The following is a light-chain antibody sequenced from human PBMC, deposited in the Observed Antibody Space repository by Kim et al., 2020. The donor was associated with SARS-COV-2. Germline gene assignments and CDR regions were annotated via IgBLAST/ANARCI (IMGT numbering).Light chain of an antibody. CDR2: ANN. CDR1: SSNIGSNL. Sequence: GQRVTVSCSGSSSNIGSNLVKWYRQLPGTAPNLLIYANNQRPSGVPDRFSGSKPGSSASLAISGLQSEDEADYYCAAWDDSLNGYVFGTGTKVTVL. CDR3: AAWDDSLNGYV. J-gene: IGLJ1*01. V-gene: IGLV1-44*01.